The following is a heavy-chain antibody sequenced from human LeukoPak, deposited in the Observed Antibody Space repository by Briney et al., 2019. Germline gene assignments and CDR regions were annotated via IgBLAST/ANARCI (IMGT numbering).Heavy chain of an antibody. CDR3: ARVQTAAGTAFDY. CDR2: IYHSGST. Sequence: SETLSLTCTVSGYSISSGYYWGWIRQPPGKGLEWIGSIYHSGSTYYNPSLKSRVTISVDTSKNQFSLRLSSVTAADTAVYYCARVQTAAGTAFDYWGQGTLVTVSS. D-gene: IGHD6-13*01. V-gene: IGHV4-38-2*02. CDR1: GYSISSGYY. J-gene: IGHJ4*02.